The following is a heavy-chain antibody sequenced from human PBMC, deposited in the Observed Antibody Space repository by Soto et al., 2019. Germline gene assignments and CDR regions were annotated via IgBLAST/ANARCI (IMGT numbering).Heavy chain of an antibody. CDR2: IYPSDSDT. V-gene: IGHV5-51*01. D-gene: IGHD4-17*01. Sequence: GESLKICCKVSVYTFTIYWIGWVRQMPGKGLEWMGIIYPSDSDTRYSPSFQGQVTISADQSINTAYLQWDSLKASDTAIYYCARPANTVADHFDLWGQGTPVTVSS. CDR3: ARPANTVADHFDL. J-gene: IGHJ4*02. CDR1: VYTFTIYW.